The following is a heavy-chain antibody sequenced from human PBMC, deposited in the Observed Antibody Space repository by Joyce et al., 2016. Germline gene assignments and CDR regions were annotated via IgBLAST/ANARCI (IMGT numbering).Heavy chain of an antibody. V-gene: IGHV1-69*01. D-gene: IGHD6-13*01. Sequence: QVQLVQSGAEVKKPGSSMKFSCKASGGNFSTSAISWVRQAPGQGHEWMGRIIPIFATANYAQKFQGRVTITADEPTNTVYMDLRSLRSDDTAVYYCARSAYSRSLDYWGQGTLVTVSS. CDR3: ARSAYSRSLDY. CDR2: IIPIFATA. CDR1: GGNFSTSA. J-gene: IGHJ4*02.